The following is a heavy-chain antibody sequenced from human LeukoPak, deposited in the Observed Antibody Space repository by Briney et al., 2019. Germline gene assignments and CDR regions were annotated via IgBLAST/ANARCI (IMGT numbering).Heavy chain of an antibody. CDR1: GYSISSGYY. D-gene: IGHD3-22*01. CDR2: IYHSETT. Sequence: PSETLSLTCAVSGYSISSGYYWGWIRQPPGKGLEWIGYIYHSETTYYNPSLKSRVTMSVDTSKNQFSLKLSSVTAADTAVYYCASGITMIVVAHWGQGILVTVSS. V-gene: IGHV4-38-2*01. CDR3: ASGITMIVVAH. J-gene: IGHJ4*02.